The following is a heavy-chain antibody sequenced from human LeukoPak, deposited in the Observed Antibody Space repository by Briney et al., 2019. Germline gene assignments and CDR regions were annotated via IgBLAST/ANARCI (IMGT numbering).Heavy chain of an antibody. V-gene: IGHV1-24*01. CDR2: FDPEDGET. CDR1: GYTLTELS. CDR3: ATQQLVRFVLRFQH. Sequence: ASVKVSCKVSGYTLTELSMHWVRQAPGKGLEWMGRFDPEDGETIYAQKFQGRVTMTEDTSTNTAYMELSSLRSEDTAVYYCATQQLVRFVLRFQHWGQGTLVAVSS. J-gene: IGHJ1*01. D-gene: IGHD6-13*01.